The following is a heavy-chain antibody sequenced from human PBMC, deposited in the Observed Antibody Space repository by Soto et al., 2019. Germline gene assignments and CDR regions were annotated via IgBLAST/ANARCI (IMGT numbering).Heavy chain of an antibody. D-gene: IGHD4-17*01. CDR1: GGSISSGDYY. V-gene: IGHV4-30-4*01. CDR2: IYYSGST. Sequence: SETLSLTCSVSGGSISSGDYYWSWIRQPPGKGLEWIGYIYYSGSTYYNPSLKSRVTISVDTSKNQFSLKLSSVTAADTAVYYCARVGGDYGGNFLDYWGGTLVTSPQ. J-gene: IGHJ4*02. CDR3: ARVGGDYGGNFLDY.